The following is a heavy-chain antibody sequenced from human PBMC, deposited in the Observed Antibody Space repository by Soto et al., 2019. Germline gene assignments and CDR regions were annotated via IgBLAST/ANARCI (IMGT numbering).Heavy chain of an antibody. J-gene: IGHJ4*02. CDR1: GGSINSNNYY. CDR3: AKVVVAATRHTDFDS. D-gene: IGHD2-15*01. CDR2: LYNDGST. Sequence: SETLSLSCTVSGGSINSNNYYWSWIRQPPGKGLAWIASLYNDGSTYFSPSLKSRVTISADTSKNQFSLKLKSVTAADTAVYYCAKVVVAATRHTDFDSWGQGTLVTVSS. V-gene: IGHV4-39*01.